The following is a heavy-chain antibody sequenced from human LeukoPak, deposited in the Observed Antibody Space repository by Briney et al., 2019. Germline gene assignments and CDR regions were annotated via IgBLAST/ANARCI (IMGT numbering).Heavy chain of an antibody. Sequence: PSETLAITCAVYGGYFSGYYWRWIRQPPGQGLDCHGESNHGGCPNYNPSLKSRVTISVDTSKNQFSLKLSSVTAADTAVYYCARGSSLARRGSGYYYIPYYGMDVWGQGTTVTVSS. CDR2: SNHGGCP. D-gene: IGHD3-22*01. CDR3: ARGSSLARRGSGYYYIPYYGMDV. J-gene: IGHJ6*02. V-gene: IGHV4-34*01. CDR1: GGYFSGYY.